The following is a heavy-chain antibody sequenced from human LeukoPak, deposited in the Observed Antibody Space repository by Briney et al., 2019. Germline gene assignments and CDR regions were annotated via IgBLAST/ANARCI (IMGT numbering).Heavy chain of an antibody. Sequence: SENLSLNCTVSGGSISNYYWSWIRQPPGKGLEWIGYIYYSGSTNYNPSLKSRVIISVDTSKNQFSLKLSSVTAADTAVYYCAGGRSWYCTDYWGQGTLVTVSS. V-gene: IGHV4-59*01. D-gene: IGHD6-13*01. J-gene: IGHJ4*02. CDR3: AGGRSWYCTDY. CDR2: IYYSGST. CDR1: GGSISNYY.